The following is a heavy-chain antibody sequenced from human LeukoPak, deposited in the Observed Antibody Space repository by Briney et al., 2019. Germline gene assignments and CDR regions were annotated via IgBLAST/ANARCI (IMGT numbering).Heavy chain of an antibody. CDR1: GGSISSYY. V-gene: IGHV4-59*01. D-gene: IGHD3-22*01. CDR2: IYYSGST. Sequence: PSETLSLTCTVSGGSISSYYWSWIRQPPGKGLEWIGYIYYSGSTNYNPSLKSRVTISVDASKNQFSLKLSSVTAADTAVYYCAKEHSSGYYLTPYYFDYWGQGTLVTVSS. J-gene: IGHJ4*02. CDR3: AKEHSSGYYLTPYYFDY.